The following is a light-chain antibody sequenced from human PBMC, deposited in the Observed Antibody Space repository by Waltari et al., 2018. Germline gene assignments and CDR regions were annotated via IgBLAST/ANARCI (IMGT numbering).Light chain of an antibody. CDR3: AAWDDSLSGV. CDR1: SSNIGHNA. CDR2: YDD. V-gene: IGLV1-36*01. J-gene: IGLJ1*01. Sequence: QSVLTQPPSVSEAPRPRVTISCSGSSSNIGHNAENWYQQLPGKAPKLLIYYDDLLPSGVSDRFSGSKSGTSASLAISGLQSEDEADYYCAAWDDSLSGVFGTGTKVTVL.